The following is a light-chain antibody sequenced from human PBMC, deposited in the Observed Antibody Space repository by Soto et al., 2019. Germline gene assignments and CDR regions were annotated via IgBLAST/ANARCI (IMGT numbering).Light chain of an antibody. CDR1: QSLLYTSNNKNY. J-gene: IGKJ2*01. CDR3: QQYSSTPYT. CDR2: WAS. Sequence: DIVMTQSPDSLAVSLGERATINCKSSQSLLYTSNNKNYLAWYQQIPGQPPKLLIYWASTRESGVPDRFSGSGSGTDFTLTISSLQAEDVAVYYCQQYSSTPYTVGQGTKLEIK. V-gene: IGKV4-1*01.